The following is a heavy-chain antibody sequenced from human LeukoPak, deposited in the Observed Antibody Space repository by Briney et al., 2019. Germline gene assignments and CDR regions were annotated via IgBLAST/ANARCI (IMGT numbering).Heavy chain of an antibody. CDR1: GYTLTELS. V-gene: IGHV1-24*01. Sequence: ASVKVSCKVSGYTLTELSMHWVRQAPGKGLEWMGGFDPEDGETIYAQKFQGRVTMTEDTSTDTAYMELRSLRSDDTAVYYCARGISGYDSGDYWGQGTLVTVSS. CDR2: FDPEDGET. D-gene: IGHD5-12*01. CDR3: ARGISGYDSGDY. J-gene: IGHJ4*02.